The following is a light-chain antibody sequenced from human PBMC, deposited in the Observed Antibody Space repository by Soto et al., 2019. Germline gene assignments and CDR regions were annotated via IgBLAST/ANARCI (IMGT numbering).Light chain of an antibody. CDR3: AAWDDSLNGYV. J-gene: IGLJ1*01. Sequence: QSVLTQPPSASETPGQRVTISCSGSNSNIGINTVDWFQQLPGTAPKLLIYNNNQRPSGVPDRFSGSKSGTSASLAISGLQSEDESDYYCAAWDDSLNGYVFGTGTKVTVL. V-gene: IGLV1-44*01. CDR1: NSNIGINT. CDR2: NNN.